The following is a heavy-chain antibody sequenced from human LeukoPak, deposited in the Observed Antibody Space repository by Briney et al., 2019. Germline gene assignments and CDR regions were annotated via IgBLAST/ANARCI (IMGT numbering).Heavy chain of an antibody. CDR1: GYSISSSNW. CDR2: IYHGGST. D-gene: IGHD3-10*01. Sequence: SDTLSLTCAVSGYSISSSNWWGWIRQPPGKGLEWIGYIYHGGSTYYNPSLKSRVTIEVDTSKNQFSLRLSSVTAADTAVYYCARVETSYYGSGTYEDWFDPWGQGTLVIVSS. J-gene: IGHJ5*02. CDR3: ARVETSYYGSGTYEDWFDP. V-gene: IGHV4-28*03.